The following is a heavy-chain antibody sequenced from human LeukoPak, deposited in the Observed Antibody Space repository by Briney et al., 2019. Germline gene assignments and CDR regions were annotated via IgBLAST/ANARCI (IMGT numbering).Heavy chain of an antibody. Sequence: SETLSLTCAVYGVCVSVYYWSWIRQPPGKGLEWIGEINHSGSTNYNPSLKSRVTISVDTSKNQFSLKLRSVTAADTAVYYCARRVPPYQFWFDPWGQGTLVTVSS. CDR3: ARRVPPYQFWFDP. J-gene: IGHJ5*02. CDR2: INHSGST. D-gene: IGHD2-2*01. CDR1: GVCVSVYY. V-gene: IGHV4-34*01.